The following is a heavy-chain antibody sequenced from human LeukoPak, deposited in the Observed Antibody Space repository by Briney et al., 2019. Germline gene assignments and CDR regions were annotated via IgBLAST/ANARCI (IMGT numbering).Heavy chain of an antibody. J-gene: IGHJ6*02. V-gene: IGHV4-39*02. Sequence: SETLSLTCTVSGGSISSSSYYWDWIRQPPGKGLEWIGSIYYSGSTYYNPSLKSRVTISVDTSKNQFSLRVSSVTAADTAVYYCAREGSYYGMDVWGQGTTVTVSS. CDR2: IYYSGST. CDR3: AREGSYYGMDV. CDR1: GGSISSSSYY.